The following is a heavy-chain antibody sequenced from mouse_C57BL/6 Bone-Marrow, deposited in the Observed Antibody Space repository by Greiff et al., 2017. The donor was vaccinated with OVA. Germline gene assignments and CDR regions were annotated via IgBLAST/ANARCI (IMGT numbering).Heavy chain of an antibody. CDR1: GYTFTSYW. CDR3: AREYYDGYYSFAY. J-gene: IGHJ3*01. V-gene: IGHV1-55*01. Sequence: QVQLQQPGAELVKPGASVKMSCKASGYTFTSYWITWVKQRPGQGLEWIGDIYPGSGSTNYNEKFKSKATLTVDTSSSTAYMQLSSLTSEDSAVDYCAREYYDGYYSFAYWGQGTLVTVSA. CDR2: IYPGSGST. D-gene: IGHD2-3*01.